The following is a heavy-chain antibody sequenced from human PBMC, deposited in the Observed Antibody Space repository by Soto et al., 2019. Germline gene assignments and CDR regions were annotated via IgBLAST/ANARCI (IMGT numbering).Heavy chain of an antibody. CDR2: IMPIFGTA. D-gene: IGHD6-19*01. V-gene: IGHV1-69*12. Sequence: QVQLVQSGAEVKKTGSSVKVSCKASGGTFSSYAISWVRQAPGQGLEWMGGIMPIFGTANYAQKFQGRVTITEDESKSTAHMELSSLRSEDTAVYYCARGGIAVAAPIPFDYWGQGTLVTVSS. CDR3: ARGGIAVAAPIPFDY. CDR1: GGTFSSYA. J-gene: IGHJ4*02.